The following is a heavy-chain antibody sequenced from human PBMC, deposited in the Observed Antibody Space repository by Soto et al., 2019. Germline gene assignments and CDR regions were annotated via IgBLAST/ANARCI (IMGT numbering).Heavy chain of an antibody. V-gene: IGHV3-23*01. CDR2: ISGNGGTT. J-gene: IGHJ4*02. Sequence: AGSLRLSCTASGFTFRNYAMSWVRQAPGKGFQWVSAISGNGGTTYYADSVKGRFTLSRDNFKDTLYLQMNSLRTEDTAVYYCAKDQVNGRLYFDSWGLGTLVTVSS. CDR3: AKDQVNGRLYFDS. CDR1: GFTFRNYA. D-gene: IGHD2-8*01.